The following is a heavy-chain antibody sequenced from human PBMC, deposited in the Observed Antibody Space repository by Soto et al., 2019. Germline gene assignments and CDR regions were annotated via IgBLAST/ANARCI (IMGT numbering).Heavy chain of an antibody. Sequence: GPTLVNPTQTLTLTCTFSGFSLSTTGMSVSWFRQPPGKALEWLAHIDWEDDKFYSTSLETRLTISKDTSKNQVVLTMTDMEPVDTATYFCARHRAYPYHFDYWGQGARDTVSS. CDR2: IDWEDDK. CDR3: ARHRAYPYHFDY. CDR1: GFSLSTTGMS. J-gene: IGHJ4*02. V-gene: IGHV2-70*04. D-gene: IGHD3-10*01.